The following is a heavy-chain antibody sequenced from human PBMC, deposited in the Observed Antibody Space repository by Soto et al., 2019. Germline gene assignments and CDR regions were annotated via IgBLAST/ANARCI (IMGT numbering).Heavy chain of an antibody. D-gene: IGHD5-12*01. V-gene: IGHV4-59*08. CDR3: ARRYGGDGDY. J-gene: IGHJ4*02. Sequence: SETLSLTCTVSGGSITLYYWSWIRQPPGKGLEWIGYIYFSGSANYNPSLKSRVTISVDTSKNQFSLKLSSVTAADTTVYYCARRYGGDGDYGGQGTLAPLPS. CDR1: GGSITLYY. CDR2: IYFSGSA.